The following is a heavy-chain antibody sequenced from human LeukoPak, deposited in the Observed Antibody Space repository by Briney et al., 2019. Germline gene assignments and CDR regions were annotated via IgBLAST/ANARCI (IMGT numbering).Heavy chain of an antibody. V-gene: IGHV5-51*01. D-gene: IGHD1-26*01. Sequence: GESLKISCEASGHSFTNHWIGWVRQMPGKGLEWMGIINLGDSETKYSPSFQGQVTISLDKSTSTAYLQWRSLKASDTAMYYCARRPYSGSPNWFDPWGQGTLVTVYS. CDR3: ARRPYSGSPNWFDP. CDR1: GHSFTNHW. CDR2: INLGDSET. J-gene: IGHJ5*02.